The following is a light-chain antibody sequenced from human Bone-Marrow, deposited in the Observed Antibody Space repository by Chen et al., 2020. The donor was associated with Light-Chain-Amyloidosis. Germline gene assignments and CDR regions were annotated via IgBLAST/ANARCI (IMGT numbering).Light chain of an antibody. V-gene: IGLV2-23*02. CDR2: EVN. CDR1: SSDVGNYNL. J-gene: IGLJ2*01. Sequence: QSSLTNPASVSGSPGQSTTISCTGSSSDVGNYNLVSWYQQHPGKAPKLMIFEVNKRPSGVSNRFSGSKSGNTASLTISGLLAEDEADYHCGSYAGSNTVVFGGGTKLTVL. CDR3: GSYAGSNTVV.